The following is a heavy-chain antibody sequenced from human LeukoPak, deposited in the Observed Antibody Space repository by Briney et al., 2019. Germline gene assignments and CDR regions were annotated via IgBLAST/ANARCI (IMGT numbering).Heavy chain of an antibody. V-gene: IGHV3-7*01. CDR2: IDQDGSNK. D-gene: IGHD4-11*01. CDR3: ARVDYTDEGWGY. CDR1: GFTFSRYW. J-gene: IGHJ4*02. Sequence: GGSLRLTCATSGFTFSRYWMSWVRQAPGKGLEWVANIDQDGSNKNYVDSVRGRFTISRDDARNSLFLQVNSLRAEDTAMYYCARVDYTDEGWGYWDQGTLVSVSS.